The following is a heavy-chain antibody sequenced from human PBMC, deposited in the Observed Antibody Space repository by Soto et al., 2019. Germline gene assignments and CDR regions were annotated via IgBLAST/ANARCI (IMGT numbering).Heavy chain of an antibody. Sequence: GGPLRLSCSASGFTSSSYAMSWVRQAPGKGLEWVSAISGSGGSTYYADSVKGRFTISRDNSKNTLYLQMNSLRAEDTAVYYCAKGGEALKIGNIAVAGTYYFYYWGQQALVTVSS. CDR3: AKGGEALKIGNIAVAGTYYFYY. V-gene: IGHV3-23*01. J-gene: IGHJ4*02. CDR1: GFTSSSYA. CDR2: ISGSGGST. D-gene: IGHD6-19*01.